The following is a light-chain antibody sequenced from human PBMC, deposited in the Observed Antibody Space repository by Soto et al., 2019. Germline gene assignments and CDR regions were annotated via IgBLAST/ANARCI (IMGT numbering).Light chain of an antibody. CDR3: QSYDRSLSGLYV. CDR2: NNN. J-gene: IGLJ1*01. V-gene: IGLV1-40*01. Sequence: QSVLTQPPSVSGAPGQRVTISCTGSSSNIGAGYDVHWFQQLPGTAPKLIIYNNNNRPSGVPDRFSGSKSGTSASLAITGLQAEDEADYYCQSYDRSLSGLYVFGTGTKVTVL. CDR1: SSNIGAGYD.